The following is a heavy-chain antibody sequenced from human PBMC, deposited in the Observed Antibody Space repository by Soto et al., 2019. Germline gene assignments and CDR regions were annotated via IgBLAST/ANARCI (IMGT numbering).Heavy chain of an antibody. Sequence: AGGALRLSCAASGFTFSNAWVSLVRPAPGEGAEWGGRIKSKTDGGTTDYAAPVKGRFTISRDDSKNTLYLQMNSLKTEDTAVYYCTKIRYFDWLLSSGYYYYMDVWGKGTTVTVSS. CDR1: GFTFSNAW. D-gene: IGHD3-9*01. V-gene: IGHV3-15*01. J-gene: IGHJ6*03. CDR2: IKSKTDGGTT. CDR3: TKIRYFDWLLSSGYYYYMDV.